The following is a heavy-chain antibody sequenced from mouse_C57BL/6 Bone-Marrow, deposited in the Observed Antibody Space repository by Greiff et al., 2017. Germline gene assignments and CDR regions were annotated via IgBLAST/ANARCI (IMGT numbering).Heavy chain of an antibody. Sequence: VMLVASGPGLVQPSQSLSITCTVSGFSLTSSGVHWVRQSPGKGLEWLGVIWSGGSTDYNAAFISRLNISKENSKSQVFFKMNSLQADDTAIYYCARSWAFDYWGQGTTLTVSS. V-gene: IGHV2-2*01. CDR1: GFSLTSSG. D-gene: IGHD4-1*01. CDR2: IWSGGST. CDR3: ARSWAFDY. J-gene: IGHJ2*01.